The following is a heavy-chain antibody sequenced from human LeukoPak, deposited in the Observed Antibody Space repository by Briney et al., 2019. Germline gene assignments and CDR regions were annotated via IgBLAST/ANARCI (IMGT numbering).Heavy chain of an antibody. J-gene: IGHJ5*02. Sequence: ASVKDSCKASGYTFINYGIGWVRQAPGQGLEWMGWISPYNGKKTYAQNLQGRVTMPKNTSTSTAYMDLRSLTFDETAVYYCARLPTIVAPAWTHQPFDPWGQGTLVIVSS. D-gene: IGHD2-2*01. CDR2: ISPYNGKK. V-gene: IGHV1-18*01. CDR3: ARLPTIVAPAWTHQPFDP. CDR1: GYTFINYG.